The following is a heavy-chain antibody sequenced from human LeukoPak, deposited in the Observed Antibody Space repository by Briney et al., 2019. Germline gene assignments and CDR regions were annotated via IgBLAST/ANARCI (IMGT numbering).Heavy chain of an antibody. J-gene: IGHJ3*02. CDR1: GFTFSSYW. D-gene: IGHD3-10*01. Sequence: GGSLRLSCAASGFTFSSYWMSWVRQAPGKGLEWVANIKQDGSEKYYVDSVKGRFTISRDNAKNSLYLQMNSLRAEDTAVYYCARTYHGSGKSAFDIWGQGTMATVSS. V-gene: IGHV3-7*01. CDR3: ARTYHGSGKSAFDI. CDR2: IKQDGSEK.